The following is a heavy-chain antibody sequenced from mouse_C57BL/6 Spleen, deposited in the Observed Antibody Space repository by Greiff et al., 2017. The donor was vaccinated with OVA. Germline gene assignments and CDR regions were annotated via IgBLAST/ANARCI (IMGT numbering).Heavy chain of an antibody. D-gene: IGHD2-1*01. V-gene: IGHV5-17*01. CDR2: ISSGSSTI. CDR3: ARSYGNYPYYAMDY. CDR1: GFTFSDYG. J-gene: IGHJ4*01. Sequence: EVKLMESGGGLVKPGGSLKLSCAASGFTFSDYGMHWVRQAPEKGLEWVAYISSGSSTISYADTLKGRFTIATDNAKTTLCLIMSSLRSEDTAMYYCARSYGNYPYYAMDYWGQGTSVTVSS.